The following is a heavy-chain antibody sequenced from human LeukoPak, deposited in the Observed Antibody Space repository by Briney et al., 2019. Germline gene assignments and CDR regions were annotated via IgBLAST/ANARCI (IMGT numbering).Heavy chain of an antibody. CDR2: IYEGETT. J-gene: IGHJ4*02. D-gene: IGHD1-1*01. V-gene: IGHV4-59*08. Sequence: SETLSLTCTVSGGSISSYYWSWIRQPPGKGLEWIGSIYEGETTYYNPSLKTRLTISLDTSKNQFSLKLSSVTAADTAVYYCASNWSDFDYWGQGILVTVSS. CDR1: GGSISSYY. CDR3: ASNWSDFDY.